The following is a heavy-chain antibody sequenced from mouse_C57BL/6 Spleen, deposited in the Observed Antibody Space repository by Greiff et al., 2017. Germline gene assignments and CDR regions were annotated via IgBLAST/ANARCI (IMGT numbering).Heavy chain of an antibody. V-gene: IGHV1-26*01. D-gene: IGHD3-3*01. CDR3: ARGDYYFDY. CDR2: INPNNGGT. CDR1: GYTFTDYY. Sequence: EVQLQQSGPERVKPGASVKISCKASGYTFTDYYMNWVKQSHGKSLEWIGDINPNNGGTSYNQKFKGKATLTVDKSSSTAYMELRSLTAEDSAVYYCARGDYYFDYWGQGTTLTVSS. J-gene: IGHJ2*01.